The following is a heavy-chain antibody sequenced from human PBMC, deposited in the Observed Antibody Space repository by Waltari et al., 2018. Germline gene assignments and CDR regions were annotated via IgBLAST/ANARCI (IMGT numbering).Heavy chain of an antibody. J-gene: IGHJ3*02. CDR3: AKAVFADAFDI. D-gene: IGHD3-10*01. Sequence: EVQLVESGGGLVQPGRSLRLSCAASGFTFDDYAMHWVRQAPGKGREWVSGISWNSGSIGYADSVKGRFTISRDNAKNSLYLQMNSLRAEDTALYYCAKAVFADAFDIWGQGTMVTVSS. CDR2: ISWNSGSI. CDR1: GFTFDDYA. V-gene: IGHV3-9*01.